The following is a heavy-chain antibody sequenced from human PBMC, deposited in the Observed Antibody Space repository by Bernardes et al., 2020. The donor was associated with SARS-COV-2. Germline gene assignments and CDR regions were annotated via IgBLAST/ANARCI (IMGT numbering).Heavy chain of an antibody. V-gene: IGHV4-38-2*01. CDR3: ATGKINRARGMDV. Sequence: SETLSLTCAVSGYSFTSAYYWGWIRQPPGKGLEWIGSIYHSGSTYYNPSLQSRVTIPIDTSKNQFSLKLSSVTVADTAVYYCATGKINRARGMDVWGQGTAVTVSS. CDR1: GYSFTSAYY. J-gene: IGHJ6*02. CDR2: IYHSGST. D-gene: IGHD1-1*01.